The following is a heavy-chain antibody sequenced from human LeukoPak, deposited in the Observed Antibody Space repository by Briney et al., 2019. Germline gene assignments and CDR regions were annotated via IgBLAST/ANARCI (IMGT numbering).Heavy chain of an antibody. CDR3: ARVDFDWLYFDY. V-gene: IGHV4-31*03. D-gene: IGHD3-9*01. J-gene: IGHJ4*02. Sequence: SETLSLTCTVSGGSISSGGYYWSWIRQHPGKGLEWIGYIYYSGSTNYNPSLKSRVTISVDTSKNQFSLKLSSVTAADTAVYYCARVDFDWLYFDYWGQGTLVTVSS. CDR1: GGSISSGGYY. CDR2: IYYSGST.